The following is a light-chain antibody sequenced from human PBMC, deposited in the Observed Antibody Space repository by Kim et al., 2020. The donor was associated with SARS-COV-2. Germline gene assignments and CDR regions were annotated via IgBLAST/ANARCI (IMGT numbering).Light chain of an antibody. CDR2: GAS. CDR1: QSVSSN. J-gene: IGKJ2*01. CDR3: QQYNNWPSYPYT. Sequence: EIVMTQSPATLSVSPGERATLSCRASQSVSSNLAWYQQKPGQAPRLLIYGASTRATGIPARFSGSGSGTEFTLTISSLQSVDFAVYYCQQYNNWPSYPYTFGQGTKLEI. V-gene: IGKV3-15*01.